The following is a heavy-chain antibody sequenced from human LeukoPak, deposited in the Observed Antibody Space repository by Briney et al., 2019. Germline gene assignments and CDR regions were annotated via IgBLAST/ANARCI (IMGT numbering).Heavy chain of an antibody. Sequence: PSETLSLTCTVSGGSISSYYWSWIRQPPGKGLEWIGYIYTSGSTNYNPSLKSRVTISVDTSKNQFSLKLSSVTAADTAVYYCARHQKYGSGPGSIYYYYYVDVWGKGTTVTVSS. CDR2: IYTSGST. J-gene: IGHJ6*03. CDR3: ARHQKYGSGPGSIYYYYYVDV. V-gene: IGHV4-4*09. CDR1: GGSISSYY. D-gene: IGHD3-10*01.